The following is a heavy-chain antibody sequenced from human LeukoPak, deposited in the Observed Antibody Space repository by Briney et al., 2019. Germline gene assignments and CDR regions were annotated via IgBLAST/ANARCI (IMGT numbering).Heavy chain of an antibody. V-gene: IGHV1-8*03. J-gene: IGHJ4*02. Sequence: GASVKVSCKASGYTFTSYYINWVRQATGQGLEWMGWMNPNSGNTGYALKFQGRVTITRNTSISTAYMELNSLRSEDTAVYYCAIRPSCSSNSCYRDRPFDYWGQGTLVTVSS. CDR3: AIRPSCSSNSCYRDRPFDY. D-gene: IGHD2-2*01. CDR2: MNPNSGNT. CDR1: GYTFTSYY.